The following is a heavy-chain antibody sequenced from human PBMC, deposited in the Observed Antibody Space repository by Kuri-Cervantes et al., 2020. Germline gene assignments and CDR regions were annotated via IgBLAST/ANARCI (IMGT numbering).Heavy chain of an antibody. CDR1: GFTFDDYA. CDR2: ISWNSGSI. Sequence: GGSLRLSCAASGFTFDDYAMHWVRQAPGKGLEWVSGISWNSGSIGYADSVKGRFTISRDNTKNSLYLEMNSLRDEDTAVYYCTRDANRGGDLDHWGQGTQVTVSS. V-gene: IGHV3-9*01. CDR3: TRDANRGGDLDH. J-gene: IGHJ4*02. D-gene: IGHD1-14*01.